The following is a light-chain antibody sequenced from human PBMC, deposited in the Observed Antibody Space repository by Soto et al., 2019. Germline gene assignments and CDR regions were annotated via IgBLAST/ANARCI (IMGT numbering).Light chain of an antibody. V-gene: IGLV2-14*01. CDR1: SSDVGGYNY. J-gene: IGLJ3*02. Sequence: QSALTQPASVSGSPGQSITISCTGTSSDVGGYNYVSWYQQHPGKAPKLMIYDVSNRPSGVSNRFSGSKSGNTASLTISGQKDEDDDYYYCSSYTSRSWVFGGGTKLTVL. CDR2: DVS. CDR3: SSYTSRSWV.